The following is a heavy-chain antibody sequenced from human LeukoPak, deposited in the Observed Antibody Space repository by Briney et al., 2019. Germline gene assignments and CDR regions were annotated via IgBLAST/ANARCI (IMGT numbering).Heavy chain of an antibody. V-gene: IGHV3-23*01. CDR1: AFTFNNFA. CDR3: ARRDSSRSFDY. Sequence: GGSLRLSCAASAFTFNNFAMSWVRQAPGKGLEWVSGISAGGGTTIYVDSVKGRFTISRDNSKNTLYLQMNSLRAEDTAVYYCARRDSSRSFDYWRQGTLVTVSS. J-gene: IGHJ4*02. CDR2: ISAGGGTT. D-gene: IGHD6-6*01.